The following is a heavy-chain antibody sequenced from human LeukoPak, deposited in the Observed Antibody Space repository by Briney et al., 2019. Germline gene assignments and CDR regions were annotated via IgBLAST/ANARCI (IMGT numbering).Heavy chain of an antibody. J-gene: IGHJ4*02. CDR3: ASDRIQLWSGYYFDY. D-gene: IGHD5-18*01. Sequence: ASVKVSCKASGYTFTSYGISWVRQAPGQGLEWMGWISAYNGNTNYAQKFQGRVTITTDESTSTAYMELSSLRSEDTAVYYCASDRIQLWSGYYFDYWGQGTLVTVSS. CDR1: GYTFTSYG. CDR2: ISAYNGNT. V-gene: IGHV1-18*01.